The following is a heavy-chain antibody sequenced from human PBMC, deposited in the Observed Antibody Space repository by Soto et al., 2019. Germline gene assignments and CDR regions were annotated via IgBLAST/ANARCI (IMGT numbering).Heavy chain of an antibody. J-gene: IGHJ6*02. V-gene: IGHV4-34*01. CDR1: GGSFSGYY. Sequence: SETLSLTCAVYGGSFSGYYWSWIRQPPGKGLEWIGEINHSGSTNYNPSLKSRVTISVDTSKNQFSLKLSSVTAADTAVYYCARYYGSGSYYYYYGMDVWGQGTTVTVSS. D-gene: IGHD3-10*01. CDR3: ARYYGSGSYYYYYGMDV. CDR2: INHSGST.